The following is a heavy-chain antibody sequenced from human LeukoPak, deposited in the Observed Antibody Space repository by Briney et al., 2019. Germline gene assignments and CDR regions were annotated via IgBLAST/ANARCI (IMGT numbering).Heavy chain of an antibody. CDR1: DRSISSSSYY. CDR2: IYTSGST. J-gene: IGHJ6*03. Sequence: PSETLSLTCTASDRSISSSSYYWGWIRQPAGKGLEWIGRIYTSGSTNYNPSLKSRVTISVDTSKNQFSLKLSSVTAADTAVYYCARDGRLGTYYYYYYMDVWGKGTTVTVSS. D-gene: IGHD1-14*01. V-gene: IGHV4-61*02. CDR3: ARDGRLGTYYYYYYMDV.